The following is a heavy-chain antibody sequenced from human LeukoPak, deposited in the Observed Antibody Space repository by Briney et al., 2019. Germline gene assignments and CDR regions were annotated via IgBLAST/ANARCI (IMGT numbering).Heavy chain of an antibody. Sequence: GGSLRLSCAASGFTFRSYGMHWVRQAPGKGLEWVAVIWYDGSNKFYADSVKGRFTISRDNSENTLYLQMNSLRAEDTAVYYCARGSTYYDSSGQVPFDYWGQGTLVTVSS. CDR3: ARGSTYYDSSGQVPFDY. V-gene: IGHV3-33*01. CDR1: GFTFRSYG. J-gene: IGHJ4*02. D-gene: IGHD3-22*01. CDR2: IWYDGSNK.